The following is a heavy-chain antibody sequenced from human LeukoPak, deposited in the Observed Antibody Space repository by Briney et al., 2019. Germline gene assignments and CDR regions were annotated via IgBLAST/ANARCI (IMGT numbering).Heavy chain of an antibody. CDR3: AKGDWFDY. Sequence: PGGSLRLSCTASGFTFSTYGMSWARQAPGKGLEWVSAISGSDGRTYYADSVKGRFTISRDNSKNTLYPQMNNLRAEDTAVYYRAKGDWFDYWGQGTLVTVSS. CDR1: GFTFSTYG. J-gene: IGHJ4*02. V-gene: IGHV3-23*01. D-gene: IGHD3/OR15-3a*01. CDR2: ISGSDGRT.